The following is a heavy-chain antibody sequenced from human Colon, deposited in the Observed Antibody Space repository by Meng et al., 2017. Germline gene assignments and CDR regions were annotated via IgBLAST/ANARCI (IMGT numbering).Heavy chain of an antibody. J-gene: IGHJ4*02. CDR1: GGSGISGSYD. Sequence: VHGQDAGLGLVRTSETLSLPCTVSGGSGISGSYDWSWIRQPPGQGLEWIGSIYYSGSPNYNPSLKSRVTISVDTSKNPFSLKLSSVTAADTAVYYCARGMTNGITFGGVIVNWGQGTLVTVSS. CDR2: IYYSGSP. CDR3: ARGMTNGITFGGVIVN. V-gene: IGHV4-61*01. D-gene: IGHD3-16*02.